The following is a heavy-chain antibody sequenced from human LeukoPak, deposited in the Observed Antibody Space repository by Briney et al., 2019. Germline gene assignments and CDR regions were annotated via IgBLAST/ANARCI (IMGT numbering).Heavy chain of an antibody. CDR2: INPNSGGT. J-gene: IGHJ4*02. V-gene: IGHV1-2*02. CDR1: GYTFTGYY. D-gene: IGHD3-22*01. CDR3: ARASSRGSYYDSSGYYYDY. Sequence: ASVKVSCKASGYTFTGYYMHWVRQAPGQGLEWMGWINPNSGGTNYAQKFQGRVTMTRDTSISTAYMELSRLRSDDTAVYYCARASSRGSYYDSSGYYYDYWGQGTLVTVSS.